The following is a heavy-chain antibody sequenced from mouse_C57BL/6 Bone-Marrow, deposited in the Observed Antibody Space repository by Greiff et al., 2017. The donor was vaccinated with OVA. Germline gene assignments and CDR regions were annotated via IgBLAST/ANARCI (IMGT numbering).Heavy chain of an antibody. V-gene: IGHV1-69*01. J-gene: IGHJ2*01. CDR3: ARTPGYGSSYGY. CDR1: GYTFTSYW. Sequence: QVQLQQPGAELVMPGASVKLSCKASGYTFTSYWMHWVKQRPGQGLEWIGEIDPSDSYTNYNQKFKGKSTLTVDKSSSTAYMQLSSLTSEDSAVYSCARTPGYGSSYGYWGQGTTLTVSS. D-gene: IGHD1-1*01. CDR2: IDPSDSYT.